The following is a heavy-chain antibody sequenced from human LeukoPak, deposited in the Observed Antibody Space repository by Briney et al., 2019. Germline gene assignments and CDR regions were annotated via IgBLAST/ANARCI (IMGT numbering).Heavy chain of an antibody. CDR3: ARDSTIISSSWLNWFDP. V-gene: IGHV3-7*01. D-gene: IGHD6-13*01. CDR2: IKQDGSEK. J-gene: IGHJ5*02. Sequence: GGSLRLSCAASGFTFSSYWMSWVRQAPGKGLEWVANIKQDGSEKYYVDSVKGRFTISRDNAKNSLYLQMNSLRAEDTAVHYCARDSTIISSSWLNWFDPWGQGTLVTVSS. CDR1: GFTFSSYW.